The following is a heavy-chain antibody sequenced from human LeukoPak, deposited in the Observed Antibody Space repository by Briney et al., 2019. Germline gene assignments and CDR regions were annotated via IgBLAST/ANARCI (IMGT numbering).Heavy chain of an antibody. D-gene: IGHD5-18*01. J-gene: IGHJ6*02. V-gene: IGHV4-4*02. CDR2: IYHDGNT. CDR1: GGSINSGDW. Sequence: PSGTLSLTCGVSGGSINSGDWWTWVRQPPGKGLEWIGEIYHDGNTYYNPSLESRVTISVDKSKNQFSLTLSSVTAADTAVYYCARDPMVSGMDVWGQGTTVTVSS. CDR3: ARDPMVSGMDV.